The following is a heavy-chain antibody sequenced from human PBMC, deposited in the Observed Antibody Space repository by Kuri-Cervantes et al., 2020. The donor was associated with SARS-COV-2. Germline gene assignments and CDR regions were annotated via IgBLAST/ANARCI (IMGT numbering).Heavy chain of an antibody. Sequence: SVKVSCKASGGTFSSYAINWVRQAPGQGLEWMGGIIPIFGTANYAQKFQGRVTITADESTSTAYMELSSLRSEDTAVYYCARDPTYYDFWSGYSRGNWFDPWGQGTLVTVSS. CDR3: ARDPTYYDFWSGYSRGNWFDP. V-gene: IGHV1-69*13. CDR2: IIPIFGTA. D-gene: IGHD3-3*01. J-gene: IGHJ5*02. CDR1: GGTFSSYA.